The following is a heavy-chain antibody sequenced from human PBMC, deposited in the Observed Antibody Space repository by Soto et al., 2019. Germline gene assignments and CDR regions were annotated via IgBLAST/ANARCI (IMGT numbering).Heavy chain of an antibody. J-gene: IGHJ4*02. V-gene: IGHV3-53*01. Sequence: PGGSLRLSCAASGFTVSSNYMSWVRQAPGKGLELVSVIYSGGSTYYADSVKGRFTISRDNSKNTLYLQMNSLRAEDTAVYYCARDRRSPYVPLGYWGQGTLVTAPQ. D-gene: IGHD3-16*01. CDR1: GFTVSSNY. CDR2: IYSGGST. CDR3: ARDRRSPYVPLGY.